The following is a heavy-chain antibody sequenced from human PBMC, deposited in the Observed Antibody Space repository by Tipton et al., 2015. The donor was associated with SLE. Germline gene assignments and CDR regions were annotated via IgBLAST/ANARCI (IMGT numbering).Heavy chain of an antibody. V-gene: IGHV4-31*03. CDR1: GGSISSGGYY. Sequence: TLSLTCTVSGGSISSGGYYWTWIRQLPGKGLEWIGYIYYSGNTYYNPSLGSRLTISVDTSKDQFSLKLNSVTAADTAVYYCARDKNLNWFDPWGQGTLITVSS. J-gene: IGHJ5*02. CDR2: IYYSGNT. CDR3: ARDKNLNWFDP.